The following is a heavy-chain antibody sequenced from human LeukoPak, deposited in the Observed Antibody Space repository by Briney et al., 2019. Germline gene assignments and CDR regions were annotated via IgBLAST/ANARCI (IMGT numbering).Heavy chain of an antibody. CDR3: ARLRTTRGPVTVTPSYPDSPNWFDP. D-gene: IGHD4-17*01. CDR1: GYTFNTYW. CDR2: INPSDSDT. Sequence: GESLKISCQGSGYTFNTYWIGWVRQMPGKGLEWMGIINPSDSDTTYSPSFQGQVTISADRSISTAYLQWSSLKASDTAIYYCARLRTTRGPVTVTPSYPDSPNWFDPWGQGTLVTVSS. J-gene: IGHJ5*02. V-gene: IGHV5-51*01.